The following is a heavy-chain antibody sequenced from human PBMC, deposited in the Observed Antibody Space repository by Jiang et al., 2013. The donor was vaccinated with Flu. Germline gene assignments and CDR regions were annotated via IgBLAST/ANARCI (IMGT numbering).Heavy chain of an antibody. Sequence: QSPSRGLEWLGRTYYRSKWYNDYAVSVKSRITINPDTSKNQFSLQLNSVTPEDTAVYYCARGDGDYGLNYWGQGTLVTASS. J-gene: IGHJ4*02. CDR2: TYYRSKWYN. CDR3: ARGDGDYGLNY. V-gene: IGHV6-1*01. D-gene: IGHD4-17*01.